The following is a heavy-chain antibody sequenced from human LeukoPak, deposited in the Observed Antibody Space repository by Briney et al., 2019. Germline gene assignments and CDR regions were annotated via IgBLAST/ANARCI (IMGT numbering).Heavy chain of an antibody. CDR2: IYSGFSA. D-gene: IGHD3-10*01. CDR1: GFTFSSYA. J-gene: IGHJ6*02. V-gene: IGHV3-23*03. Sequence: GGSLRLSCAASGFTFSSYAMSWVRQAPGKGLEWVSVIYSGFSADYADSVKGRFTISRDNSKNTLYLQMNSLRLEDTAVYYCVTDRDSHRGMHVWGQGTTVTVSS. CDR3: VTDRDSHRGMHV.